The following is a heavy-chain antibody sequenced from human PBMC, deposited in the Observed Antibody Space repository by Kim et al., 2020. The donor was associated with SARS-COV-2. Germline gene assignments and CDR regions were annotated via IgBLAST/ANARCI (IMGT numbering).Heavy chain of an antibody. CDR3: ARESANYLTPALIY. V-gene: IGHV3-7*01. CDR1: GFTFSNFW. J-gene: IGHJ4*02. Sequence: GGSLRLSCAASGFTFSNFWMTWVRQAPGKGLEWVANIKEDGSEKFYVDSVKGRFTISRDNAKNSLYLQMNSLRGEDTAVYYCARESANYLTPALIYWGQGTLVTVSS. CDR2: IKEDGSEK. D-gene: IGHD3-10*01.